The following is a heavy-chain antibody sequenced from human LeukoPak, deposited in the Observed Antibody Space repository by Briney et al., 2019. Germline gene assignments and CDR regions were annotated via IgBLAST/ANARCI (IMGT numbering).Heavy chain of an antibody. CDR3: ASGYRFRN. Sequence: ASVKVSCKGSRYTFTSYGISWVRQAPGQGLEWMGWINPNRGGTDYAQKFQGRVTMTRDTSISTAYMELSRLRYDDTAVYYCASGYRFRNWGQGTLVTVSS. J-gene: IGHJ4*02. CDR2: INPNRGGT. V-gene: IGHV1-2*02. CDR1: RYTFTSYG. D-gene: IGHD5-18*01.